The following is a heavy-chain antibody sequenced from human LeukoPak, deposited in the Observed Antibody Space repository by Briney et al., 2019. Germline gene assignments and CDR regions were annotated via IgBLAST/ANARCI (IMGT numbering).Heavy chain of an antibody. V-gene: IGHV3-21*01. CDR1: GFTFSRYS. D-gene: IGHD3-10*01. CDR2: ITCSSDYI. Sequence: PGGSLRLSRAASGFTFSRYSVNWVRQAPGKGLEWVSCITCSSDYIFYADSVRGRFTISRDNAKNSLFLQMNSLRAEDTAVYYCAKFKGHYGDSEYYFDSWGQGTLVTVSS. CDR3: AKFKGHYGDSEYYFDS. J-gene: IGHJ4*02.